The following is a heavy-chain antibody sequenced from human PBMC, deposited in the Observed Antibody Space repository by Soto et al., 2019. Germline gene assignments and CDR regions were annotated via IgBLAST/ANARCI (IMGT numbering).Heavy chain of an antibody. CDR3: ARDADSSSWYGYYYYYGMDV. CDR1: GFTFSNYY. J-gene: IGHJ6*02. CDR2: VNSDGSII. D-gene: IGHD6-13*01. Sequence: GGSLRLSCAGSGFTFSNYYMHWVRQAPGKGLVWVSRVNSDGSIIYYADSVKGRFTISRDNAKNSLYLQMNSLRAEDTAVYYCARDADSSSWYGYYYYYGMDVWGQGTTVTVSS. V-gene: IGHV3-74*01.